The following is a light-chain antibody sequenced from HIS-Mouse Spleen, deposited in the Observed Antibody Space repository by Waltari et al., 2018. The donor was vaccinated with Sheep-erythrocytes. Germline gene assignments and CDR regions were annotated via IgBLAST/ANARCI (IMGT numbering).Light chain of an antibody. J-gene: IGLJ1*01. CDR2: EVS. V-gene: IGLV2-8*01. Sequence: QSALTQPPSASGSPGQAVTIPCTGTSSDGGGYNYGSWYQQHPGKAPKLMIYEVSKRPSGVPDRFSGSKSGNTASLTVSGLQAEDEADYYCSSYAGSNRVFGTGTKVTVL. CDR1: SSDGGGYNY. CDR3: SSYAGSNRV.